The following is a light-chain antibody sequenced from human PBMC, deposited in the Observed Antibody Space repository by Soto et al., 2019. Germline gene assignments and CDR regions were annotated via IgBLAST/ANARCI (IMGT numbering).Light chain of an antibody. CDR3: SAYTSSSTLGV. V-gene: IGLV2-14*01. CDR2: DVS. CDR1: SSDVGGYNY. Sequence: QSALTQPASVSGSPGQSITISCTGTSSDVGGYNYVSWYQQHPGKAPKLMIYDVSNRPSGVSNRFSGSKSVNTASLAICGLQAEDEADYYCSAYTSSSTLGVFGGGTKVTVL. J-gene: IGLJ2*01.